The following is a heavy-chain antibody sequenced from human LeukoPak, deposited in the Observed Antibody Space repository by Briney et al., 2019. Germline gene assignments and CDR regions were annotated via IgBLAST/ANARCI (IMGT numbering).Heavy chain of an antibody. CDR2: ISGSDGST. Sequence: GGSLRLSCAASGFTFSSYAMSWVRQAPGKRLEWVSVISGSDGSTYYADSVKGRFTISRDNSKNTLYLQMNSLRAEDTAVYYCAEVSAWAMVGATYFDYWGQGTLVTVSS. CDR1: GFTFSSYA. CDR3: AEVSAWAMVGATYFDY. J-gene: IGHJ4*02. D-gene: IGHD1-26*01. V-gene: IGHV3-23*01.